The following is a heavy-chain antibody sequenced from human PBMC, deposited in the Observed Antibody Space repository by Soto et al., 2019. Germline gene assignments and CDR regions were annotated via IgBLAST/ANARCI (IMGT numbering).Heavy chain of an antibody. Sequence: SETLSLTCAVYGGSFSGYYWSWIRQPPGKGLEWIGEINHSGTTNYNPSLKSRVTISVDTSKNQFSLKLSSVTAADTVVYYCAKGYDYLYYYYMDVWGKGTTVTVSS. D-gene: IGHD5-18*01. CDR1: GGSFSGYY. CDR2: INHSGTT. J-gene: IGHJ6*03. CDR3: AKGYDYLYYYYMDV. V-gene: IGHV4-34*01.